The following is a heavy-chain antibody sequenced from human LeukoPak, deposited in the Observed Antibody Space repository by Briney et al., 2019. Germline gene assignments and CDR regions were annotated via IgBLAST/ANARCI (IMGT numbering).Heavy chain of an antibody. Sequence: SETLSLTRAVYGGSFSGYHWSWIRQPPGKGLEWIGEIIHSGSTNYNPSLKSRVTISLDTSKNQFSLKLSSVTAADTAVYYCARNVPVVVAATKSGDWFDPWGQGTLVTVSS. CDR2: IIHSGST. CDR1: GGSFSGYH. V-gene: IGHV4-34*12. D-gene: IGHD2-15*01. J-gene: IGHJ5*02. CDR3: ARNVPVVVAATKSGDWFDP.